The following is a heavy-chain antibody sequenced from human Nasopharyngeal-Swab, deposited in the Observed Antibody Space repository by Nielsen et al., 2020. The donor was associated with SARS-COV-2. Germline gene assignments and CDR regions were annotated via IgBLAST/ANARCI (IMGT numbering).Heavy chain of an antibody. V-gene: IGHV3-21*01. CDR3: ARDGLDYDFWSAYFMDV. CDR2: ITSSSSYI. CDR1: GFTFNNYN. Sequence: SLKTSCAASGFTFNNYNFNWVRQAPGKGLEWVSSITSSSSYIYYADSVKGRFTISRANAKNSRYLQMNSLRAEDTAVYYCARDGLDYDFWSAYFMDVWGQGTTVTVSS. J-gene: IGHJ6*02. D-gene: IGHD3-3*01.